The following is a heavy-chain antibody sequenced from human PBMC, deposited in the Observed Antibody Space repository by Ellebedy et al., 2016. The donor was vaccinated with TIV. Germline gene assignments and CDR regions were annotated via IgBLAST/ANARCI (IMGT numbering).Heavy chain of an antibody. CDR1: GYTFSTSW. CDR3: ARRDDYGLDV. Sequence: PGGSLRLSCEGFGYTFSTSWIVWVRQMPGKGLESMGMIYPGDSDTRYSSSFQGQVTISADKSISTAYLQWSSLKAPDSAIYYCARRDDYGLDVWGQGTTVTVSS. CDR2: IYPGDSDT. J-gene: IGHJ6*02. V-gene: IGHV5-51*01.